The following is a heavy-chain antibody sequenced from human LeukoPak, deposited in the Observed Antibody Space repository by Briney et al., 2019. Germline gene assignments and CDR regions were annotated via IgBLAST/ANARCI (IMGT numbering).Heavy chain of an antibody. J-gene: IGHJ4*02. CDR2: ISGYNGNT. V-gene: IGHV1-18*01. CDR1: XYTFTSYD. CDR3: ARSSLQLEPPRY. Sequence: GASVKVXXXAXXYTFTSYDISWVRQAPGQGLEWMGWISGYNGNTNYAQNFQVRVTMTTDTSTNTAYMELRSLRSDDTAVYYCARSSLQLEPPRYWGQGTLVTVSS. D-gene: IGHD1-1*01.